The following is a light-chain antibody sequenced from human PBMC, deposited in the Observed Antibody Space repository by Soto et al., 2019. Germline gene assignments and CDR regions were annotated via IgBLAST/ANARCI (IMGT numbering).Light chain of an antibody. CDR3: QQYVRLLWT. Sequence: IVLTQSPGTLSLSPGERATLSCRASQSFSSSYLGWYQQKPGQAPRLPIYSASSRATGIPDGFSGSGSGTDFTLTISRLEPEDFAVYYCQQYVRLLWTFGQGAKVDI. CDR2: SAS. V-gene: IGKV3-20*01. J-gene: IGKJ1*01. CDR1: QSFSSSY.